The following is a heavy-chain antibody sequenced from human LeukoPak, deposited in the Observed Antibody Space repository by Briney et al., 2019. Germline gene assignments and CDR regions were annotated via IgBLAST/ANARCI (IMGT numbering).Heavy chain of an antibody. CDR1: GYTFTVYY. CDR2: INPNSGGT. Sequence: ASVKVSCKASGYTFTVYYMHWVRQAPGQGLEWMGWINPNSGGTNYAQKFQGRVTMTRDTSISTAYMELSRLRSDDTAVYYCARARGYDSSGYYYTPFDYWGQGTLVTVSS. D-gene: IGHD3-22*01. V-gene: IGHV1-2*02. J-gene: IGHJ4*02. CDR3: ARARGYDSSGYYYTPFDY.